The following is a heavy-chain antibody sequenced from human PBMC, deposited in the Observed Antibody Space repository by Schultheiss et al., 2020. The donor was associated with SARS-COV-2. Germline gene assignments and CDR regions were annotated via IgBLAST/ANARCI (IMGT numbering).Heavy chain of an antibody. CDR2: IIPIFGTA. Sequence: SVKVSCKASGGTFSSYAISWVRQAPGQGLEWMGGIIPIFGTANYAQKFQGRVTITRDTFATTAYMELSSLRPEDTAVYYCARDPIGYFDLWGRGTLVTVSS. D-gene: IGHD2/OR15-2a*01. V-gene: IGHV1-69*05. CDR1: GGTFSSYA. CDR3: ARDPIGYFDL. J-gene: IGHJ2*01.